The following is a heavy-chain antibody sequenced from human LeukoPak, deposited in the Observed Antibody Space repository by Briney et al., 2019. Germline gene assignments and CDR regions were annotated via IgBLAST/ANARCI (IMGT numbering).Heavy chain of an antibody. V-gene: IGHV1-2*02. J-gene: IGHJ4*02. Sequence: GASVKVSCTASGYTFTGHFMHWVRQAPGQGLEWMGWIEPKSGGTHYGHKFQGRVTMTRDTSMSTAYMELSRLKADDTAVYYCAREMGVVPTAIPTVDSWGQGTLVTLSS. CDR3: AREMGVVPTAIPTVDS. CDR2: IEPKSGGT. CDR1: GYTFTGHF. D-gene: IGHD2-2*02.